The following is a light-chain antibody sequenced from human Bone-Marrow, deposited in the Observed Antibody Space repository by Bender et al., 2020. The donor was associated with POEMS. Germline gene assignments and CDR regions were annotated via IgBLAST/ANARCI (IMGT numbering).Light chain of an antibody. V-gene: IGLV3-9*01. CDR3: QAWESSSEVL. J-gene: IGLJ2*01. CDR2: HDA. CDR1: NIGSKI. Sequence: SYALTQPLSVSVALGQTATITCGGNNIGSKIGHWYQQKPGQAPVVVIYHDARRAPGSPKRFSGSSSGSTATLTISGTQGVDEAVYYCQAWESSSEVLFGGGTKLTVL.